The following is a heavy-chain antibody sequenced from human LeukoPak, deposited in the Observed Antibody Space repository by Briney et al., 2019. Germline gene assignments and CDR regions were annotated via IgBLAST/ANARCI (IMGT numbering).Heavy chain of an antibody. D-gene: IGHD6-19*01. CDR3: ARVVRYNSIAVAERLDY. V-gene: IGHV4-34*01. CDR2: INHSGST. Sequence: SETLSLTCAVYGGSFSGYYWSWSRQPPGKGLEWIGEINHSGSTNYNPSLKSRVTISVDTSKNQFSLKLSSVTAADTAVYYCARVVRYNSIAVAERLDYWGQGTLVTVSS. CDR1: GGSFSGYY. J-gene: IGHJ4*02.